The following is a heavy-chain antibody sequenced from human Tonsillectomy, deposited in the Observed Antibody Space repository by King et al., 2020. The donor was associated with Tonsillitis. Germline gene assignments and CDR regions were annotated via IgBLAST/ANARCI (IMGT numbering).Heavy chain of an antibody. CDR2: IYYRGNT. CDR1: GGSISNNNSY. Sequence: QLQESGPGLVKPSETLSLTCTVSGGSISNNNSYWGWIRQPPGKGLEWIGSIYYRGNTYYNPSLRSRLTISVDTSKNQFSLKLRSVTAADTAVYYCARTRYTSGWFEAFDYWGQGTLVTVST. V-gene: IGHV4-39*01. CDR3: ARTRYTSGWFEAFDY. J-gene: IGHJ4*02. D-gene: IGHD6-19*01.